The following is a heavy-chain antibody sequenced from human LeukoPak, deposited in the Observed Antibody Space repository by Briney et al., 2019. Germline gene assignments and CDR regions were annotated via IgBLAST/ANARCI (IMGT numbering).Heavy chain of an antibody. Sequence: PGGSLRLSCAASGFTFSSYWMNWVRQAPGKGLEWVSYISSSGSTIYYADSVKGRFTISRDNAKNSLYLQMNSLRAEDTAVYYCAKSVPVTYYYYMDVWGKGTTVTISS. CDR1: GFTFSSYW. V-gene: IGHV3-48*04. CDR2: ISSSGSTI. J-gene: IGHJ6*03. D-gene: IGHD2-21*02. CDR3: AKSVPVTYYYYMDV.